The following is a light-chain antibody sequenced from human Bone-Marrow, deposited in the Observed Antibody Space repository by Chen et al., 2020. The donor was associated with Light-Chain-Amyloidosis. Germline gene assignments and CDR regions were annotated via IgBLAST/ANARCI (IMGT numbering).Light chain of an antibody. V-gene: IGLV3-25*03. CDR2: RDT. Sequence: SYELTQPPPGQKSPGQTALITCSGDALPTKYAYWYQQKPGQAPVLVIHRDTERPSGISERFSGSSSGTTATLTISGVQAEDEADYHCQSADSSGTYEVIFGGGTKLTVL. J-gene: IGLJ2*01. CDR3: QSADSSGTYEVI. CDR1: ALPTKY.